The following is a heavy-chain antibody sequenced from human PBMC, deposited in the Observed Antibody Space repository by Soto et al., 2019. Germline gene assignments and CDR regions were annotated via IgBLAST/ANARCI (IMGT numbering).Heavy chain of an antibody. J-gene: IGHJ4*02. CDR3: ARDGRDINWNDVQIDY. Sequence: QVPLVQSGAEVKKPGASVKVSCKASGYTFTSYDINWVRQATGQGLEWMGWMNPNSGNTDYAQKFQGRVTITRDTSASTAYMELSSLRSEDTAVYYCARDGRDINWNDVQIDYWGQGTLVTVSS. D-gene: IGHD1-20*01. CDR2: MNPNSGNT. V-gene: IGHV1-8*01. CDR1: GYTFTSYD.